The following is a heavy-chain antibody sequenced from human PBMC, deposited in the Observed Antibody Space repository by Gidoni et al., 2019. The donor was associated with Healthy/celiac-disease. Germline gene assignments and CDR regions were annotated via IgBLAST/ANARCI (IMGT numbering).Heavy chain of an antibody. CDR1: GFSLSTSGVG. CDR2: IYWDDDT. Sequence: QITLKESGPTLVKPTQTLTLTCTFSGFSLSTSGVGVGWIRQPPGKALEWLALIYWDDDTRYSPSLKSRLTITKDTSKNQVVLTMTNMDPVDTATYYCAQHSSSWTFDYWGQGTLVTVSS. J-gene: IGHJ4*02. D-gene: IGHD6-13*01. CDR3: AQHSSSWTFDY. V-gene: IGHV2-5*02.